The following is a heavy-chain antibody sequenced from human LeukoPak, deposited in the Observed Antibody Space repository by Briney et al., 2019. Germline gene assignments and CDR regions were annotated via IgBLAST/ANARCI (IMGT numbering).Heavy chain of an antibody. CDR2: ISPSGGST. CDR1: GYTFTSNY. Sequence: ASVKVSCKAFGYTFTSNYMHWVRQAPGQGPEWMGVISPSGGSTTYAQKFQGRVTLTRDMSTSTDYLELSSLRSEDTAVYYCARDLGYYYDSSGYYYFDAFDIWGQGTMVTVSS. V-gene: IGHV1-46*01. D-gene: IGHD3-22*01. CDR3: ARDLGYYYDSSGYYYFDAFDI. J-gene: IGHJ3*02.